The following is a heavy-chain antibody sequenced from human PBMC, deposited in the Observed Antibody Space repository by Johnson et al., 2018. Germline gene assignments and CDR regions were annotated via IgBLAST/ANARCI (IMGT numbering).Heavy chain of an antibody. CDR3: GKDGGRYCSGGSCYSGYYYYMDV. CDR2: ISYDGSNK. CDR1: GFTFSTYG. V-gene: IGHV3-30*18. Sequence: QVQLVQSGGGVVQPGRSLRLSCAASGFTFSTYGMHWVRQAPGKGLEWVAVISYDGSNKYYADSVKGRFTIPRDNSKNTLYMQMNSLRAEDTAGYYCGKDGGRYCSGGSCYSGYYYYMDVWGKGTTVTVSS. J-gene: IGHJ6*03. D-gene: IGHD2-15*01.